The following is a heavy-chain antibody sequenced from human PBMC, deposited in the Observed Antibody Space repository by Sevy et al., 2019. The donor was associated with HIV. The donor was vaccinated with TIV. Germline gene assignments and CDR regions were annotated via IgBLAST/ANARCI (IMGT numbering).Heavy chain of an antibody. J-gene: IGHJ4*02. D-gene: IGHD2-15*01. Sequence: GGSLRLSCAASGFTFSSYAMSWVRQAPGKGLEWVSAISGSGGSTYYADSVKGRFTISSYNSKNTLYLQMNILRAEDTAVYYCAKFRISKFSSVLDYLGQGTLVTVSS. CDR1: GFTFSSYA. CDR3: AKFRISKFSSVLDY. CDR2: ISGSGGST. V-gene: IGHV3-23*01.